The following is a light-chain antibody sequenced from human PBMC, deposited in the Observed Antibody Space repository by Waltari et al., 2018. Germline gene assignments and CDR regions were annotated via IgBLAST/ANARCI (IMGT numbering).Light chain of an antibody. CDR2: DVN. V-gene: IGLV2-14*03. CDR1: SNDVGEYNF. Sequence: QSALTQPASVSGSPGQSITISCTGSSNDVGEYNFVSWYQQHPGRAPKSLILDVNKRPYGVSSRFSGSKSGNTSSLTISGLQAEDEADYYCCSYTATSTLIFGGGTKLTVL. CDR3: CSYTATSTLI. J-gene: IGLJ2*01.